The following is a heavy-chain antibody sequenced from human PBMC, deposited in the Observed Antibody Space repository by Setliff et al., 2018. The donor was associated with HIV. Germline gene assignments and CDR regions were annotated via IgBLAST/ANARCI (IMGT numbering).Heavy chain of an antibody. CDR1: GGTFSSYR. J-gene: IGHJ4*02. Sequence: SVKVSCKASGGTFSSYRISWVRQAPGQGLEYMGGVIPGLGIAYYAQRFQGRVTITADESTSTVYMDLSSLRSEDAAMYYCARDAGYIGTSWNYWGQGTLVTVSS. V-gene: IGHV1-69*10. CDR2: VIPGLGIA. D-gene: IGHD5-12*01. CDR3: ARDAGYIGTSWNY.